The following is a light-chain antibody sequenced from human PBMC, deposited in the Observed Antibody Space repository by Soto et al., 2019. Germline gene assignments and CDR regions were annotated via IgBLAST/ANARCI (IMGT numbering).Light chain of an antibody. CDR3: QQRGDWPPIT. CDR2: GAS. Sequence: EIVMTQSPATLSVAPREPATLSCRASQSVSSNLAWYQQKPGQAPRLLIYGASTRATGIPARFSGSGSGTEFTLTISSLEPEDFAVYYCQQRGDWPPITFGQGTRLEIK. CDR1: QSVSSN. J-gene: IGKJ5*01. V-gene: IGKV3-15*01.